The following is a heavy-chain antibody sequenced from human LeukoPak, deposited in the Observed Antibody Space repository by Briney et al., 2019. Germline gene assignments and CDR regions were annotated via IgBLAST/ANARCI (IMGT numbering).Heavy chain of an antibody. V-gene: IGHV1-2*06. CDR1: GYTFTGYY. Sequence: ASVKVSCKASGYTFTGYYMHWVRQAPGQGLEWMGRINPNSGGTNYAQKLQGRVTMTRDTSISTAYMELSRLRSDDTAVYYCARLGPPSGFVYPNFDYWGQGTLVTVSS. D-gene: IGHD2-2*02. CDR2: INPNSGGT. CDR3: ARLGPPSGFVYPNFDY. J-gene: IGHJ4*02.